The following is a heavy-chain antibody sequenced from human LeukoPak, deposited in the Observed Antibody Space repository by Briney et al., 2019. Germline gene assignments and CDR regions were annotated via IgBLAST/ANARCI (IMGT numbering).Heavy chain of an antibody. CDR1: GFTFSSYS. J-gene: IGHJ4*02. Sequence: GGSLRLSCAASGFTFSSYSMNWVRQAPGKRLEWVSFIFSSSTYIYCTDSVKGRFTISRDNARNSPYLQMDNLRAEDTGVYYCARDFYDGFALDYWGQGTLVTVSS. V-gene: IGHV3-21*03. D-gene: IGHD2/OR15-2a*01. CDR2: IFSSSTYI. CDR3: ARDFYDGFALDY.